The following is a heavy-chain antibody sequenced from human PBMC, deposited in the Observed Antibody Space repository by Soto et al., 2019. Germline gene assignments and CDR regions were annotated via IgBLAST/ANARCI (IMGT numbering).Heavy chain of an antibody. CDR2: LYYGRSA. J-gene: IGHJ6*01. CDR3: AGEGTWSGYYYYGMDV. V-gene: IGHV4-59*01. CDR1: GAAIGSYY. D-gene: IGHD1-1*01. Sequence: SETLSLTCALSGAAIGSYYCMWIPQPPGKGLESIGYLYYGRSANYNPSLKSRVTLSVDTSTNQCSLTLSSMTAADTAVYYCAGEGTWSGYYYYGMDVWGQGTTVT.